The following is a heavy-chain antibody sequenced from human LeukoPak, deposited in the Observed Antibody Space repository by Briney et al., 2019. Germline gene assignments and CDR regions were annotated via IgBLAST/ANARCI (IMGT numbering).Heavy chain of an antibody. CDR2: ISGSGGST. D-gene: IGHD2-2*01. V-gene: IGHV3-23*01. CDR3: AKDRSRYCSSTSCLNGMDV. J-gene: IGHJ6*02. CDR1: GFTFSSYA. Sequence: PGGSLRLSCAASGFTFSSYAISWVRQAPGKGLEWVSAISGSGGSTYYADFVKGRFTIFRDNSKNTLYLQMNSLRAEDTAVYYCAKDRSRYCSSTSCLNGMDVWGQGTTVTVSS.